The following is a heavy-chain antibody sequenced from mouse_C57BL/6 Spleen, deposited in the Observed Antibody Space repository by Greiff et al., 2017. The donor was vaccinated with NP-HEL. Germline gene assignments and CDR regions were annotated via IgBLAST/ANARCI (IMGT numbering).Heavy chain of an antibody. CDR2: ISSGGSYT. CDR3: ARHFTTVVATYYFDY. Sequence: EVQLVESGGDLVKPGGSLKLSCAASGFTFSSYGMSWVRQTPDKRLEWVATISSGGSYTYYPDSVKGRFTISRDNAKNTLYLQMSSLKSEDTAMYYCARHFTTVVATYYFDYWGQGTTLTVSS. J-gene: IGHJ2*01. D-gene: IGHD1-1*01. CDR1: GFTFSSYG. V-gene: IGHV5-6*01.